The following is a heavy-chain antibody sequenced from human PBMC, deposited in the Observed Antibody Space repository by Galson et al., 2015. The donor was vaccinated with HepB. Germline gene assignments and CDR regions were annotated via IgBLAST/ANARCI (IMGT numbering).Heavy chain of an antibody. Sequence: SLRLSCAASGFTFSSYWMHWVRQGPGKGLVWVSRINGEGSNTMYADSVKGRFTISRDNAKNTLYLQMDSLRAEDTAVYYCAREYSSTSSLDNWGQGTLVTVSS. D-gene: IGHD6-6*01. CDR2: INGEGSNT. J-gene: IGHJ4*02. CDR3: AREYSSTSSLDN. V-gene: IGHV3-74*03. CDR1: GFTFSSYW.